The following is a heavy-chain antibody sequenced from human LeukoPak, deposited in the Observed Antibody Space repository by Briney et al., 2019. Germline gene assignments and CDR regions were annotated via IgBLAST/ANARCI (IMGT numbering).Heavy chain of an antibody. V-gene: IGHV1-69*06. CDR3: ARGQWLRPYYYYGMDV. CDR2: IIPIFGTA. J-gene: IGHJ6*04. CDR1: GGTFSSYA. Sequence: GASVKASCKASGGTFSSYAISWVRQAPGQGLEWMGGIIPIFGTANYAQKFQGRVTITADKSTSTAYMELSSLRSEDTAVYYCARGQWLRPYYYYGMDVWGKGTTVTVSS. D-gene: IGHD5-12*01.